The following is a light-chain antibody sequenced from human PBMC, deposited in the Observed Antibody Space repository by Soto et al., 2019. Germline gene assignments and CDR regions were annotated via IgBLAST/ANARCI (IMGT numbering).Light chain of an antibody. J-gene: IGLJ1*01. CDR1: NIGDTG. Sequence: SYELTQPPSVSVAPGKTARITCGGNNIGDTGVHWYQQKSGQAPLLVIYSDSDRPSGIPERFSGSNSGNTATLTISGVEAGDEADYYCQVWDSGRDHYVFGAGTKVTVL. CDR3: QVWDSGRDHYV. CDR2: SDS. V-gene: IGLV3-21*04.